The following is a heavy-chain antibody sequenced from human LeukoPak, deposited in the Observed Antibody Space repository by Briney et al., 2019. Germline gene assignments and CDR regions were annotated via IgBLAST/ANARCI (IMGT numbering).Heavy chain of an antibody. CDR1: GGSISSYY. J-gene: IGHJ3*02. V-gene: IGHV4-59*01. CDR3: ARVSRLGDAFDI. CDR2: IYYSGST. Sequence: SETLSLTCTVSGGSISSYYWSWIRQPPGKGLEWIGYIYYSGSTNYNPSLRSRVTISVDTSKNQFFLKLSSVTAADTAVYYCARVSRLGDAFDIWGQGTMVTVSS. D-gene: IGHD3-16*01.